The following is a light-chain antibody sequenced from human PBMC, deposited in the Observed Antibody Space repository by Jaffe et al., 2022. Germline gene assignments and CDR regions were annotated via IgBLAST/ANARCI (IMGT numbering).Light chain of an antibody. V-gene: IGKV3-20*01. J-gene: IGKJ2*01. CDR2: GAS. CDR3: QQSAGSPYT. CDR1: QSVTSNS. Sequence: EIVLTQSPVTLSLSPGERATLSCRASQSVTSNSLAWYQLKPGQAPRLLIYGASSRASGIPDRFSGSGSGTDFTLTISWLEAEDVAVYYCQQSAGSPYTFGQGTKLEIK.